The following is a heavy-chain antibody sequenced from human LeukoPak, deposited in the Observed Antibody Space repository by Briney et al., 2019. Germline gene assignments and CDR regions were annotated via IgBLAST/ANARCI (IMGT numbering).Heavy chain of an antibody. CDR1: GFTFSSYW. CDR2: IKQDGSEK. J-gene: IGHJ5*01. Sequence: GGSLRLSCAASGFTFSSYWMTWVRQAPGKGLEWVANIKQDGSEKYYVDSVKGRFTISRDNTKNSLSLQMNSLRAEDTAVYYCARGGYDRNWFDSWGQGTLVTVSS. V-gene: IGHV3-7*01. D-gene: IGHD5-12*01. CDR3: ARGGYDRNWFDS.